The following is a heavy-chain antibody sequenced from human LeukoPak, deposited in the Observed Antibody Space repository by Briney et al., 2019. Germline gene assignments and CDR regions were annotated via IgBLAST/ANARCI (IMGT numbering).Heavy chain of an antibody. V-gene: IGHV4-59*01. CDR3: ARAEPYYGMDV. CDR1: GGSISSYY. D-gene: IGHD1-14*01. Sequence: SETLSLTCTVSGGSISSYYWSWIRQPPGKGLEGIGYIYYSGSTNYNPSLKSRVTISVDTSKNQFFLKLSSVTAADTAVYDCARAEPYYGMDVWGQGTTVTVSS. J-gene: IGHJ6*02. CDR2: IYYSGST.